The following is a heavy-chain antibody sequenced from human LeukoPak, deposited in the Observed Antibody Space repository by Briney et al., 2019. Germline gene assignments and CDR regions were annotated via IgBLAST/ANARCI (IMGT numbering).Heavy chain of an antibody. CDR2: ISYDGSNK. CDR1: GFTFSSYA. CDR3: ARTGSWGKIDY. D-gene: IGHD7-27*01. Sequence: GGSLRLSCAASGFTFSSYAMHWVRQAPGKGLEWVAVISYDGSNKYYADSVKGRFTISRDNSKNTLYLQMNSLRAEDTAVYYCARTGSWGKIDYWGQGTLVTVSS. V-gene: IGHV3-30-3*01. J-gene: IGHJ4*02.